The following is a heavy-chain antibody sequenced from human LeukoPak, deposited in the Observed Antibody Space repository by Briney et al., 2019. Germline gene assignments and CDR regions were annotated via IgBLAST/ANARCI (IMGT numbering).Heavy chain of an antibody. J-gene: IGHJ4*02. CDR3: AKGEYSSSWYDY. Sequence: GGSLRLSCTTSGFTFSSYSMNWVRQAPGKGLEWVSAISGSGGSTYYADSVKGRFTISRDNSKNTLYLQMNSLRAEDTAVYYCAKGEYSSSWYDYWGQGTLVTVSS. CDR2: ISGSGGST. CDR1: GFTFSSYS. V-gene: IGHV3-23*01. D-gene: IGHD6-13*01.